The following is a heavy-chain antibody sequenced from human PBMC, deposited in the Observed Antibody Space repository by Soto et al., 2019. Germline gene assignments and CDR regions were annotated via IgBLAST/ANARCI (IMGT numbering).Heavy chain of an antibody. CDR3: AKGKGVGATPDRANC. Sequence: EVQVVESGGGLVQPGGSLRLSCAASGFTFSNFGMNWVRQAPGKGLEWVSGVRSDGDTTYNAESVKGRFTVSRDTSRNTVYLQMNSLRAEDTAIYYCAKGKGVGATPDRANCWGQGTLVTVSS. D-gene: IGHD1-26*01. CDR1: GFTFSNFG. V-gene: IGHV3-23*04. CDR2: VRSDGDTT. J-gene: IGHJ4*02.